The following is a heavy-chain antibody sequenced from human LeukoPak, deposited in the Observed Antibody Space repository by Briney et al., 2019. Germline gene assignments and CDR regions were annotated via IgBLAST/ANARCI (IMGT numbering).Heavy chain of an antibody. Sequence: PGGSLRLSCAASGFTFSSYSMNWVRQAPGKGLEWASSISSSSSYIYYADSVKGRFTISRDNAKNSLYLQMNSLRAEDTAVYYCARENIVATIPWDAFDIWGQGTMVTVSS. J-gene: IGHJ3*02. V-gene: IGHV3-21*01. CDR2: ISSSSSYI. CDR1: GFTFSSYS. D-gene: IGHD5-12*01. CDR3: ARENIVATIPWDAFDI.